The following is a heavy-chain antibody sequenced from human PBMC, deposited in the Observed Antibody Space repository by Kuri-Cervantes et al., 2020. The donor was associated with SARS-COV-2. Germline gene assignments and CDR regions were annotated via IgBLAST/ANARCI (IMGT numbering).Heavy chain of an antibody. CDR2: INHSGST. CDR1: GGSISSSSYY. D-gene: IGHD6-19*01. J-gene: IGHJ5*02. Sequence: GSLRLSCTVSGGSISSSSYYWGWIRQPPGKGLEWIGEINHSGSTNYNPSLKSRVTISVDTSKNQFSLKLSSVTAADTAVYYCARDRGSGWYYWFDPWGQGTLVTGAS. CDR3: ARDRGSGWYYWFDP. V-gene: IGHV4-39*07.